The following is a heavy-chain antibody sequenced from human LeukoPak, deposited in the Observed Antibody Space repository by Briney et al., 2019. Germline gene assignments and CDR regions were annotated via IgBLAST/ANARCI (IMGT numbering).Heavy chain of an antibody. CDR1: GGSIGTYY. V-gene: IGHV4-59*01. Sequence: KTSETLSLTCTVSGGSIGTYYWSWIRQPPGKGLEWIGYIYYSGSTNYNPSLKSRVTISVDTSKNQFSLKLSSVTTADTAVYYCATDQSGWFDPRGQGTLVTVSS. D-gene: IGHD3-10*01. CDR2: IYYSGST. J-gene: IGHJ5*02. CDR3: ATDQSGWFDP.